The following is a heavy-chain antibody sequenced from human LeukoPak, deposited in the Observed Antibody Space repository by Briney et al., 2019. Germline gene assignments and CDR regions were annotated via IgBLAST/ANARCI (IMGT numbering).Heavy chain of an antibody. J-gene: IGHJ4*02. CDR1: GFTFSNSW. CDR3: ARPLTMVRGVIKPNLFDY. V-gene: IGHV3-7*02. D-gene: IGHD3-10*01. CDR2: IKPDGSEK. Sequence: GGSLRLSCAASGFTFSNSWMTWVRQAPGKGLEWVGNIKPDGSEKWYVESVKGRFTISRDNAKNSLYLQMNSLRAEDTAVYYCARPLTMVRGVIKPNLFDYWGQGTLVTVSS.